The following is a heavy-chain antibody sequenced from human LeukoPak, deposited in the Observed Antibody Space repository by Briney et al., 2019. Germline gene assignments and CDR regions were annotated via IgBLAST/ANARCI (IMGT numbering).Heavy chain of an antibody. D-gene: IGHD3-9*01. J-gene: IGHJ4*02. V-gene: IGHV3-21*01. Sequence: GGSLRLSCAASGFTFSSHSMNWGRQAPGKGLEWVSSISSSSSYIYYADSVKGRFTISRDNAKNSLYLQMNSLRAEDTAVYYCAREGYYDILTGNLNDSWGQGTLVTVSS. CDR2: ISSSSSYI. CDR1: GFTFSSHS. CDR3: AREGYYDILTGNLNDS.